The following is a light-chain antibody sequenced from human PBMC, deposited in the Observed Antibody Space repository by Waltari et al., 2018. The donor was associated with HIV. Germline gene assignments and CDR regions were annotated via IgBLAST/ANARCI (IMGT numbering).Light chain of an antibody. V-gene: IGKV3-11*01. Sequence: EIVLTQSPATLSLSHGERATLSCRASQSISSYLAWYQQKPGQAPRLLIYDASNRATGIPARFSGSGSATDFTLTISSLEPEDFAVYYCQHRSSWPRGTFGQGTKLEIK. J-gene: IGKJ2*01. CDR1: QSISSY. CDR3: QHRSSWPRGT. CDR2: DAS.